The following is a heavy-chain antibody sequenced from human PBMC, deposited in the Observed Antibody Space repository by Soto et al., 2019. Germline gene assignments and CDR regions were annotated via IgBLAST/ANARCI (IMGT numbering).Heavy chain of an antibody. Sequence: RGESLKISCKGSGYSFTSYWISWVRQMPGKGLEWMGRIDPSDSYTNYSPSFQGHVTISADKSISTAYLQWSSLKASDTAMYYCARVATVTSPYGMDVWGQGTTVTVSS. J-gene: IGHJ6*02. CDR2: IDPSDSYT. CDR3: ARVATVTSPYGMDV. D-gene: IGHD4-17*01. V-gene: IGHV5-10-1*01. CDR1: GYSFTSYW.